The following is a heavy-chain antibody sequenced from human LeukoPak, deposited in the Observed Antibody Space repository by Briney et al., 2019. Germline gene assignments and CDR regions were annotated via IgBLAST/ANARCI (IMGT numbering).Heavy chain of an antibody. CDR3: ARDRGPDCSGGSCYNY. CDR1: GFTFSSYS. V-gene: IGHV3-48*01. Sequence: PGGSLRLSCAASGFTFSSYSMNWVRQAPGKGLEWVSYIISSSSTIYYADSVKGRFTISRDNAKNSLYLQMNSLRAEDTAVYYCARDRGPDCSGGSCYNYWGQGTLVTVSS. D-gene: IGHD2-15*01. CDR2: IISSSSTI. J-gene: IGHJ4*02.